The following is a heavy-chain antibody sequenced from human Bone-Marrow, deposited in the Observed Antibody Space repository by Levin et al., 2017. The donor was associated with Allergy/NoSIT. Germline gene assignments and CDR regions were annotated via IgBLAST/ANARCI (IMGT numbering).Heavy chain of an antibody. CDR1: GESFSGYY. D-gene: IGHD1/OR15-1a*01. Sequence: SETLSLTCAVYGESFSGYYWTWIRQPPGKGLEWIGEVNHSESTNYNPSLKTRVTVSIDMSKKQFSLNLRSVTAADTAVYFCARGGRTIRGFYYYYIDVWGKGTTVTVSS. CDR3: ARGGRTIRGFYYYYIDV. V-gene: IGHV4-34*01. CDR2: VNHSEST. J-gene: IGHJ6*03.